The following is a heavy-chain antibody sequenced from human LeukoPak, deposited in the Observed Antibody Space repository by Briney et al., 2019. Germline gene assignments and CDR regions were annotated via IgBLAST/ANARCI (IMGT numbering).Heavy chain of an antibody. D-gene: IGHD4-17*01. CDR2: ISGSGGTT. V-gene: IGHV3-23*01. Sequence: PGGSLRLSCAASGFTFSSYAMSWVSQAPGKGLEWVSAISGSGGTTYYADSVKGRFTISRDNSNNTLYLQMNSLRAEDTAVYYCAKDQGYGDYAAAYDYWGQGTLVTVSS. CDR3: AKDQGYGDYAAAYDY. CDR1: GFTFSSYA. J-gene: IGHJ4*02.